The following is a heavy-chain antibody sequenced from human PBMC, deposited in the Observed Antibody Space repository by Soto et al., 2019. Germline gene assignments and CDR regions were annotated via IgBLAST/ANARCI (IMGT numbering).Heavy chain of an antibody. J-gene: IGHJ4*02. CDR3: TSDTFGGGDS. D-gene: IGHD2-15*01. V-gene: IGHV3-74*01. Sequence: EVQLVESGGGLVQPGGSLRLSCAASGFAFSRYWMHWVRQAPGKGLVWVSRIDPYETGINYADSVKGRFTISRDNAKNTLYLQMNSLRVEDTAVYYCTSDTFGGGDSWGQGTLVTVSS. CDR1: GFAFSRYW. CDR2: IDPYETGI.